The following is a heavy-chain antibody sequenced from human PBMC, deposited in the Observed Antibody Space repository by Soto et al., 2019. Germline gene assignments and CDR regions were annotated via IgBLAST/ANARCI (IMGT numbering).Heavy chain of an antibody. Sequence: SETLSLTCTVPGGSISSYYWSWIRQPPGKGLEWIGEINHSGSTNYSPSLKSRITISVDTSKNQFSLRLSSVTAADTAVYYCARQLGYCSGTSCYRYAYYFDSWGQGALVTVSS. V-gene: IGHV4-34*01. CDR1: GGSISSYY. CDR2: INHSGST. CDR3: ARQLGYCSGTSCYRYAYYFDS. J-gene: IGHJ4*02. D-gene: IGHD2-2*02.